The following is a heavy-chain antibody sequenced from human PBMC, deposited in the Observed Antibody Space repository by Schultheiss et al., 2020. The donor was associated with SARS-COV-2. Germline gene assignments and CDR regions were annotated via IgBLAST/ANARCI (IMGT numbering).Heavy chain of an antibody. CDR2: INHSGST. J-gene: IGHJ6*02. CDR1: GGSFSGYY. D-gene: IGHD6-13*01. CDR3: ARKWGGSYSSSWYGSSRGMDV. V-gene: IGHV4-34*01. Sequence: SETLSLTCAVYGGSFSGYYWSWIRQPPGKGLEWIGEINHSGSTNYNPSLQSRVTISVDTSKNQFSLKLSSVTAADTAVYYCARKWGGSYSSSWYGSSRGMDVWGQGTTVTVSS.